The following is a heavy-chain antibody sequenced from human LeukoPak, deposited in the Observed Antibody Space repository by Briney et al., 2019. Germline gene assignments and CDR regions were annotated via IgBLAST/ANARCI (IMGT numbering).Heavy chain of an antibody. CDR1: GYTFTSYG. CDR2: NSAYNGNT. CDR3: ARVIAVAGVPNWFDP. D-gene: IGHD6-19*01. V-gene: IGHV1-18*01. J-gene: IGHJ5*02. Sequence: GASVKVSCKASGYTFTSYGISWVRQAPGQGLEWMGWNSAYNGNTNYAQKLQGRVTMTTDTSTSTAYMELRSLRSDDTAVYYCARVIAVAGVPNWFDPWGQGTLVTVSS.